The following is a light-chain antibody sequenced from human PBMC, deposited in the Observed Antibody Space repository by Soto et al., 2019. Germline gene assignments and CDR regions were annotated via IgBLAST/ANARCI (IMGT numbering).Light chain of an antibody. CDR1: QSSSIY. J-gene: IGKJ1*01. CDR2: ASS. V-gene: IGKV1-39*01. CDR3: QQTYSNPRT. Sequence: DIQMTQSPSSLSASVGDRVTITCRTSQSSSIYLNWYQQIPGKAPKLLIYASSNLHTGVPSRFSGSASGTDFTLTISSLQPEDSATYYCQQTYSNPRTFGQGTKVEIK.